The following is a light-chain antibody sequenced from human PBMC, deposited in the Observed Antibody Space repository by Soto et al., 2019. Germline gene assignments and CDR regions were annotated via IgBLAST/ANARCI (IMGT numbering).Light chain of an antibody. CDR1: QSISSY. Sequence: DIQMTQSPSSLSASVGDRVTITCRASQSISSYLNWYQQKPGKAPKLLIYADSSLQSGVPSRFSGSGSGTDFTLTISSLQPEDFSTYYCQPSYSTPLTFGGGPKVEIK. CDR2: ADS. J-gene: IGKJ4*01. CDR3: QPSYSTPLT. V-gene: IGKV1-39*01.